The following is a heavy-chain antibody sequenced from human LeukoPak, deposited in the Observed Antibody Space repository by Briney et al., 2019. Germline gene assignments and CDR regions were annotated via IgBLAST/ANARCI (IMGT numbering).Heavy chain of an antibody. CDR1: GFIFSNYD. CDR2: ISSDGSKT. J-gene: IGHJ4*02. V-gene: IGHV3-30*01. D-gene: IGHD3-10*01. Sequence: GRSPRLFCAASGFIFSNYDMHWVRQAPGKGLEWVALISSDGSKTYHADSVKGRFSISRDNSKNTLYLQLNSLRAGDTSVYYCARDSTYWYDSGSSGPHYFDYWGQGTLVTVSS. CDR3: ARDSTYWYDSGSSGPHYFDY.